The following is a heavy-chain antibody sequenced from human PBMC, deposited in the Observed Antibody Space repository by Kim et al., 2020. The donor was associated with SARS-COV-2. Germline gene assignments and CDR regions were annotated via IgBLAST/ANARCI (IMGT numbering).Heavy chain of an antibody. D-gene: IGHD5-12*01. J-gene: IGHJ6*02. CDR2: ISYDGSNK. CDR3: ARDGATDKRWLQFGYYYYYGMDV. Sequence: GGSLRLSCAASGFTFSSYGMHWVRQAPGKGLEWVAVISYDGSNKYYADSVKGRFTISRDNSKNTLYLQMNSLRAEDTAVYYCARDGATDKRWLQFGYYYYYGMDVWGQGTTVTVSS. CDR1: GFTFSSYG. V-gene: IGHV3-33*05.